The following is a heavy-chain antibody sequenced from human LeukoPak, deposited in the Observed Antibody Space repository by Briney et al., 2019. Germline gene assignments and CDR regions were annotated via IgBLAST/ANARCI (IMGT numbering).Heavy chain of an antibody. Sequence: PGESLRLSCAASGFTFSSYGMHWVRQAPGKGLEWVAVIWYDGSNKYYADSVKGRFTISRDNSKNTLYLQMNSLGAEDTAVYYCARDPHTAAGFDYWGQGTLVTVSS. J-gene: IGHJ4*02. CDR2: IWYDGSNK. V-gene: IGHV3-33*01. D-gene: IGHD6-13*01. CDR3: ARDPHTAAGFDY. CDR1: GFTFSSYG.